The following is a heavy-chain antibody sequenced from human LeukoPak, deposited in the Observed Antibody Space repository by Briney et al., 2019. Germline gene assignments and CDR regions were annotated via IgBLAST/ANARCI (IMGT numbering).Heavy chain of an antibody. J-gene: IGHJ4*02. V-gene: IGHV3-74*01. Sequence: GSLRLSCAASGLTFSRYWMYWVRQAPGKGLVWVSRINSDGKTTNYADSVKGRFTISRDNAKNTLYLQMNSLRAEDTAAYYCTRDITLTRAGRSDYWGQGTLVTVSA. CDR2: INSDGKTT. CDR3: TRDITLTRAGRSDY. D-gene: IGHD3-10*01. CDR1: GLTFSRYW.